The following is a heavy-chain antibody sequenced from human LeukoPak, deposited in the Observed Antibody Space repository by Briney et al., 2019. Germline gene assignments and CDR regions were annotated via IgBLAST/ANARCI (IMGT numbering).Heavy chain of an antibody. CDR3: ARHEDPWGYFDY. V-gene: IGHV4-39*01. CDR2: IYYSGTA. J-gene: IGHJ4*02. Sequence: PSETLSLTCTVSGDSISSSTYYWGWIRQPPGKGLEWIGSIYYSGTANYNPSLKSRVTISADTSKNRFSLKLPSVTAADTAVYYCARHEDPWGYFDYWGQGTLVTVSS. D-gene: IGHD3-16*01. CDR1: GDSISSSTYY.